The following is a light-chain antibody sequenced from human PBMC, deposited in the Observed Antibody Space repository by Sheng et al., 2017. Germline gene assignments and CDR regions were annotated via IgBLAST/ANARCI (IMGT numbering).Light chain of an antibody. V-gene: IGKV3-20*01. CDR2: GAS. CDR1: QSVPNKY. J-gene: IGKJ1*01. Sequence: IVLTQSPGTLSLSPGERATLSCRASQSVPNKYLAWYQQSPGRAPRLLVSGASNRATGIPARFSGSGSGTEFTLTISRLEPEDFAVYYCQQYGSSPGRTFGQGTKVEIK. CDR3: QQYGSSPGRT.